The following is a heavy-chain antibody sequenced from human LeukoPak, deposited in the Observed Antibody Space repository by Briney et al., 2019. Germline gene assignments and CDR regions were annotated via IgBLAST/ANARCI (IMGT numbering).Heavy chain of an antibody. V-gene: IGHV4-4*07. CDR2: IYSTGNT. Sequence: SETLSLTCTVSGGSISSHYWTWIRQPAGKGLEWIGRIYSTGNTNYNPSLESRVTMSVDTSKNQFSLKLSSVTAADTAVYYCARGLYSDYDVFDYWGQGTLVTVSS. CDR3: ARGLYSDYDVFDY. J-gene: IGHJ4*02. D-gene: IGHD5-12*01. CDR1: GGSISSHY.